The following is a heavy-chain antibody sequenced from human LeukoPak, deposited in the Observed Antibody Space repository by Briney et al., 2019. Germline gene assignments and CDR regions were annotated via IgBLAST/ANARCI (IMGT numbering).Heavy chain of an antibody. CDR1: GFTFSTYT. J-gene: IGHJ4*02. Sequence: GGSLRLSCAASGFTFSTYTMNWVRQAPGKGLEWVSSISSSRNYTYYADSVKGRFTVSRDNTKNSLFLQVDSLRAEDTAVYYCAPALSLYDYIYFDYWGQGALVTVSS. CDR2: ISSSRNYT. D-gene: IGHD5-12*01. CDR3: APALSLYDYIYFDY. V-gene: IGHV3-21*01.